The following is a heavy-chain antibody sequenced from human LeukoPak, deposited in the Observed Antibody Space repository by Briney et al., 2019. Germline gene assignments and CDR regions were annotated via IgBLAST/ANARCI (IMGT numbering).Heavy chain of an antibody. J-gene: IGHJ1*01. CDR2: IKSDGGT. CDR3: ARAPSEIGGYYPEYFRH. CDR1: GFTFSSYW. D-gene: IGHD3-22*01. Sequence: GGSLRLSCAASGFTFSSYWMHWVRQAPGKGLVWVSRIKSDGGTKYSDSVKGRFTISRDNAKNTLSLQMNSLRAEDTGVYYCARAPSEIGGYYPEYFRHWGQGTLVTVSS. V-gene: IGHV3-74*01.